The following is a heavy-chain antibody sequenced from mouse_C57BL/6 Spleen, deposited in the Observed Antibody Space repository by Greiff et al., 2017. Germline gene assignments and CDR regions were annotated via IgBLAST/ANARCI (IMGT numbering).Heavy chain of an antibody. CDR2: IDPENGDT. J-gene: IGHJ3*01. Sequence: VQLQQSGAELVRPGASVKLSCTASGFNIKDDYMHWVKQRPEQGLEWIGWIDPENGDTEYASKFQGKATITADTSSNTAYLQLSSLTSEDTAVDYCTTGGTSWFAYWGQGTLVTVSA. CDR1: GFNIKDDY. D-gene: IGHD3-3*01. V-gene: IGHV14-4*01. CDR3: TTGGTSWFAY.